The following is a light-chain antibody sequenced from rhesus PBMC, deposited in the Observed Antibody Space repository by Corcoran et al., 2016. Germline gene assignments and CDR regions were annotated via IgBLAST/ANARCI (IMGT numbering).Light chain of an antibody. CDR3: QQDYSWPFN. CDR2: GAP. Sequence: EIVMTQSPATLSLSPGERATLSCRASQSVSSSLAWYQQTPGQAPKLLIYGAPSRATGNPDRFSGSGLGKEFTLTSSSLKPEDFGVYYCQQDYSWPFNFGPGTKLDIK. V-gene: IGKV3-42*02. J-gene: IGKJ3*01. CDR1: QSVSSS.